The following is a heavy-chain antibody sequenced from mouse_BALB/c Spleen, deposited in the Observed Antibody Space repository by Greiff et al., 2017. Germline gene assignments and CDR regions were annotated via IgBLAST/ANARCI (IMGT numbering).Heavy chain of an antibody. V-gene: IGHV5-6*01. CDR2: ISSGGSYT. Sequence: EVKVVESGGDLVKPGGSLKLSCAASGFTFSSYGMSWVRQTPDKRLEWVATISSGGSYTYYPDSVKGRFTISRDNAKNTLYLQMSSLKSEDTAMYYCARHGYDYWGQGTLVTVSA. CDR3: ARHGYDY. D-gene: IGHD2-3*01. J-gene: IGHJ3*01. CDR1: GFTFSSYG.